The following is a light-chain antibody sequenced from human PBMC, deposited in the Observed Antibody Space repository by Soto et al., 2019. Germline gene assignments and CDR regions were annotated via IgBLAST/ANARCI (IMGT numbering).Light chain of an antibody. V-gene: IGLV1-47*01. Sequence: QSVLTQPPSASGTPGQRVTISCSGSSSNIGSNYVYWYQQLPGTAPKLLIYRNNQRPSGVPDRFSGSKSGTSASLAISGLRTEDEADYYCAAWDDSLSRAWLFGGGTKVTVL. J-gene: IGLJ3*02. CDR2: RNN. CDR1: SSNIGSNY. CDR3: AAWDDSLSRAWL.